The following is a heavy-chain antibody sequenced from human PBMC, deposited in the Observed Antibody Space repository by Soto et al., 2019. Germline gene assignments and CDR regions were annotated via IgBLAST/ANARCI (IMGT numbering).Heavy chain of an antibody. D-gene: IGHD1-26*01. CDR1: GGSISVYY. Sequence: QVQLQESGPGQVKPSETLSLTCTISGGSISVYYWSWIRQPPGQALEWIGYIYDSGSPYYNPSLRSRVIISADTSKNHISLKLTSATAAATAGYDCARGVGSSPPRYWGRGTLVTVSS. V-gene: IGHV4-59*01. CDR3: ARGVGSSPPRY. J-gene: IGHJ4*02. CDR2: IYDSGSP.